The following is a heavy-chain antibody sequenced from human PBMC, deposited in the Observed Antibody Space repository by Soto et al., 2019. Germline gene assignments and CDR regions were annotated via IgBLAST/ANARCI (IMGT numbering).Heavy chain of an antibody. Sequence: QVQLQESGPGLVKPSQTLSLTCTVSGGSISSGDYYWSWIRQPPGKGLEWIGYIHYSGSTYYNPSLKSRVTISVDTSKNQFSLKLSSVTAADTAISYCARRGGYYYDTSGYRGYFDYWGQGTLVTVSS. V-gene: IGHV4-30-4*01. J-gene: IGHJ4*02. CDR3: ARRGGYYYDTSGYRGYFDY. D-gene: IGHD3-22*01. CDR1: GGSISSGDYY. CDR2: IHYSGST.